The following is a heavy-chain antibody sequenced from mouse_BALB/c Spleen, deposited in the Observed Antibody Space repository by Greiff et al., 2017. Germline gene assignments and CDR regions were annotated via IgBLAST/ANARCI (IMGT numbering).Heavy chain of an antibody. V-gene: IGHV1-63*02. J-gene: IGHJ2*01. CDR1: GYTFTNYW. CDR3: ARRYGNYEGGFDY. CDR2: IYPGGGYT. Sequence: QVQLKESGAELVRPGTSVKISCKASGYTFTNYWLGWVKQRPGHGLEWIGDIYPGGGYTNYNEKFKGKATLTADTSSSTAYMQLSSLTSEDSAVYFCARRYGNYEGGFDYWGQGTTLTVSS. D-gene: IGHD2-1*01.